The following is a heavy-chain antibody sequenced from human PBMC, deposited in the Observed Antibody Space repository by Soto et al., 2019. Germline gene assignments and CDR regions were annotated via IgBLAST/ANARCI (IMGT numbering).Heavy chain of an antibody. D-gene: IGHD3-9*01. CDR3: ARGKTRYFDWLPNYGMDV. V-gene: IGHV4-30-4*01. CDR1: GGSISSGDYY. CDR2: IYYSGST. Sequence: QVQLQESGPGLVKPSQTLSLTCTVSGGSISSGDYYWSWIRQPPGKGLEWIGYIYYSGSTYYNPSLKSRVTISVDTSKNQFSLKLSSVTAADTAVYFCARGKTRYFDWLPNYGMDVWGQGTTVTVSS. J-gene: IGHJ6*02.